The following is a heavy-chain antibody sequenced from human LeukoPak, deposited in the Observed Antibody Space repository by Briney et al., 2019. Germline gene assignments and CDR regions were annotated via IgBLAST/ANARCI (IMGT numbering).Heavy chain of an antibody. V-gene: IGHV3-30-3*01. D-gene: IGHD4-17*01. J-gene: IGHJ4*02. Sequence: GGSLRLSCVASGFSFSNHAMHWVRQAPGKGLEWVAVISNDGTRKYYADSVKGRFTISRDNSQNTLYLQMNSLRADETAIYYCARAPGGFHGDYSPIAYWGQGTLVTVSS. CDR2: ISNDGTRK. CDR1: GFSFSNHA. CDR3: ARAPGGFHGDYSPIAY.